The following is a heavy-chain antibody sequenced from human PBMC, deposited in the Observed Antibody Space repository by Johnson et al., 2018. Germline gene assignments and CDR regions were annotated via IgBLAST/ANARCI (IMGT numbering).Heavy chain of an antibody. CDR3: ARTPVYSYVSGYYYYMDV. J-gene: IGHJ6*03. CDR1: GGSFSGYS. Sequence: QVQLQQWGAGLLKPSETLSLTCAVYGGSFSGYSWSWIRQSPGKGLEWIGDIDDGGSTRYNPSLKSRFTISLDTSKNQFSLNLSSVTAADTAVYYCARTPVYSYVSGYYYYMDVWGKGTTVTVSS. CDR2: IDDGGST. V-gene: IGHV4-34*01. D-gene: IGHD5-18*01.